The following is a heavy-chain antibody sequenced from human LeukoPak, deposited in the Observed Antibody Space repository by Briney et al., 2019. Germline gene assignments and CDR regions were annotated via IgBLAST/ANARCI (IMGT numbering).Heavy chain of an antibody. J-gene: IGHJ5*02. V-gene: IGHV3-30*18. Sequence: GGSLRLFCAASGFTFSSYGMHWVRQAPGKGLEWVAVISYDGSNKYYADSVKGRFTISRDNSKNTLYLQMNSLRAEDTAVYYCAKDSSSWYNWFDPWGQGTLVTVSS. CDR3: AKDSSSWYNWFDP. CDR1: GFTFSSYG. D-gene: IGHD6-13*01. CDR2: ISYDGSNK.